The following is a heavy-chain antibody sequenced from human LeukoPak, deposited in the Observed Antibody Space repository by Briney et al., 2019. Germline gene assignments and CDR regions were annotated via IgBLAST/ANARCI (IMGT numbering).Heavy chain of an antibody. Sequence: EASVKVSCKASGYTFTSYGISWVRQAPGQGLEWMGWISAYNGNTNYAQKFQGRVTMTRDMSTSTVYMELSSLRSEDTAVYYCARGKDGYNTEYDYWGQGTLVTVSS. V-gene: IGHV1-18*01. J-gene: IGHJ4*02. D-gene: IGHD5-24*01. CDR3: ARGKDGYNTEYDY. CDR2: ISAYNGNT. CDR1: GYTFTSYG.